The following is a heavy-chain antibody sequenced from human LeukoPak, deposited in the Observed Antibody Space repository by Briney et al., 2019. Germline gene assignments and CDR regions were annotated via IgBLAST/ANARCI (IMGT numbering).Heavy chain of an antibody. CDR3: ARDGTYLPLIPANYYYYYYMDV. CDR2: ISSSSSYI. V-gene: IGHV3-21*01. D-gene: IGHD1-26*01. Sequence: KAGGSLRLSCAASGFTFSSYSMNWVRQAPGKGLEWVSSISSSSSYIYYADSVKGRFTISRDNAKNSLYLQMNSLRAEDTAVYYCARDGTYLPLIPANYYYYYYMDVWGKGTTVTVSS. CDR1: GFTFSSYS. J-gene: IGHJ6*03.